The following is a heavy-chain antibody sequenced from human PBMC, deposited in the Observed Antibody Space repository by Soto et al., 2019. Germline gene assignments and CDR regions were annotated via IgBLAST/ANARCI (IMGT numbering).Heavy chain of an antibody. CDR1: GGSISSGDYY. V-gene: IGHV4-30-4*01. CDR3: ARGPLTIFGVVKGMDV. J-gene: IGHJ6*02. Sequence: NPSETLSLTCTVSGGSISSGDYYWSWIRQPPGKGLEWIGYIYYSGSTYYNPSLKSRVTISVDTSKNQFSLKLSSVTAADTAVYYCARGPLTIFGVVKGMDVWGQGTTVTVSS. CDR2: IYYSGST. D-gene: IGHD3-3*01.